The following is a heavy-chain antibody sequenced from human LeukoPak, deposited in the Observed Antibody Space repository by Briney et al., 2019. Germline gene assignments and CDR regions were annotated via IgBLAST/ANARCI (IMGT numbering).Heavy chain of an antibody. CDR2: IYSGGST. Sequence: GGSLRLSCSASGFTVSSDYMSWVRQAPGKGLAWLSVIYSGGSTYYADSVKGRFTISRDNSKNTVYLQMNSLRVEDTAVYYCARGFYYYGSNYWGQGTLVTVSS. CDR3: ARGFYYYGSNY. CDR1: GFTVSSDY. V-gene: IGHV3-66*01. D-gene: IGHD3-10*01. J-gene: IGHJ4*02.